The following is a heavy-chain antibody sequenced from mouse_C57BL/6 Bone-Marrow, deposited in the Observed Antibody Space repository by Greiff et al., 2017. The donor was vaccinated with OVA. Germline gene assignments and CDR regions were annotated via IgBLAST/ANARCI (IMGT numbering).Heavy chain of an antibody. V-gene: IGHV5-4*01. CDR1: GFTFSSYA. Sequence: EVKLVESGGGLVKPGGSLKLSCAASGFTFSSYAMSWVRQTPEKRLEWVATISDGGSYTYYPDNVKGRFTISRDNAKNNLYLQMSHLKSEDTAMYYCAREKAYLNYFDYWGQGTTLTVSS. D-gene: IGHD6-5*01. CDR2: ISDGGSYT. CDR3: AREKAYLNYFDY. J-gene: IGHJ2*01.